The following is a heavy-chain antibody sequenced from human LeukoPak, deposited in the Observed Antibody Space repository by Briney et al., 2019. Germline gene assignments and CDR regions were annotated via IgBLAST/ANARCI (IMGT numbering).Heavy chain of an antibody. D-gene: IGHD1-26*01. CDR3: AKDRAPVPYDY. CDR2: ISGSGVYT. Sequence: GGSLRLSCAASGFTFSSYAMSWVRQAPGKGLEWVSAISGSGVYTYNSDSVKGRFTISRDNSKNTLYLQMNSLRAEDTAVYYCAKDRAPVPYDYWGQGTLVTVSS. V-gene: IGHV3-23*01. CDR1: GFTFSSYA. J-gene: IGHJ4*02.